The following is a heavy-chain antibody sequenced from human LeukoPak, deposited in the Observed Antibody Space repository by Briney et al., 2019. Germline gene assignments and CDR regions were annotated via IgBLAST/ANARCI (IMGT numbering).Heavy chain of an antibody. J-gene: IGHJ4*02. CDR1: GGTFSSYA. Sequence: AASVKVSCKASGGTFSSYAISWVRQAPGQGLEWMGGIIPIFGTANYAQKFQGRVTITTDESTSTAYMELSSLRSEDTAVYYCARVPSYYDSSGYSFDYWGQGTLVTVSS. D-gene: IGHD3-22*01. V-gene: IGHV1-69*05. CDR2: IIPIFGTA. CDR3: ARVPSYYDSSGYSFDY.